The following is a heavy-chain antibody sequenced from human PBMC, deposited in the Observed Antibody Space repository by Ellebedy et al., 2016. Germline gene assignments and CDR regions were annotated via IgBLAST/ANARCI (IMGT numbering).Heavy chain of an antibody. CDR2: LYWNGDR. CDR1: GGSISSYYW. V-gene: IGHV2-5*01. Sequence: TLSLTCTVSGGSISSYYWSWIRQPPGKALEWLVVLYWNGDRRYSPSLRSRLTVTEDTSKNQVVLTMTNMDPMDTGTYYCGHRTESFDYHGLDVWGQGTTVTVSS. J-gene: IGHJ6*02. CDR3: GHRTESFDYHGLDV.